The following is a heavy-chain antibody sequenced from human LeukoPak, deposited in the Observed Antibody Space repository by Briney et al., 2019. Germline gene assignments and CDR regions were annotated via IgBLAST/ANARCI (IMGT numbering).Heavy chain of an antibody. CDR1: GFTFGSYD. V-gene: IGHV3-23*01. CDR3: ARQWFGSGSYDAFDI. D-gene: IGHD3-10*01. Sequence: GGSLRLSCAASGFTFGSYDMSWVRQAPGKGLEWVSAISGSGGSTYYADSVKGRFTISRDNAKNSLYLQMNSLRAEDTAVYYCARQWFGSGSYDAFDIWGQGTMVTVSS. CDR2: ISGSGGST. J-gene: IGHJ3*02.